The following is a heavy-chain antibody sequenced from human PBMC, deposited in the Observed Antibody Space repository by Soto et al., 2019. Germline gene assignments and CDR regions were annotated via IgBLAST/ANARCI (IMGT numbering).Heavy chain of an antibody. Sequence: ASVTVSCKASGYTFTGYYMHWVRQAPGQGLEWMGWINPNSGGTNYAQKFQGRVTMTRDTSISTAYMELSRLRSDDTAVYYRARSPDGAAAGTSDYWGQGTLVTVSS. CDR1: GYTFTGYY. CDR3: ARSPDGAAAGTSDY. J-gene: IGHJ4*02. CDR2: INPNSGGT. V-gene: IGHV1-2*02. D-gene: IGHD6-13*01.